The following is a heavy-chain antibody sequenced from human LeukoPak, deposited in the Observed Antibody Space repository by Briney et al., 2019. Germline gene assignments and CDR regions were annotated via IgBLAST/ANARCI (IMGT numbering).Heavy chain of an antibody. CDR2: ISSSGSTI. CDR3: ARDRYQHDYYGRYYGMDV. CDR1: GFTVSSYE. J-gene: IGHJ6*02. V-gene: IGHV3-48*03. D-gene: IGHD3-10*01. Sequence: GGSLSLACAAYGFTVSSYEMNWVRQAPGRGLEWDSYISSSGSTIYYTDSVKVRFTISRDNDKNSLYLQMNSLRAEDTAVYYCARDRYQHDYYGRYYGMDVWGQGTTVTVSS.